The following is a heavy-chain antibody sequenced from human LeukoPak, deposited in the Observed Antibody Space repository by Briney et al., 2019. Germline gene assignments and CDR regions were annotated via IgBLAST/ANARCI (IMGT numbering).Heavy chain of an antibody. CDR2: IYYSGST. Sequence: SETLSLTCTLSGGSISSSSYYWSWIRQPPGKGLEWIGYIYYSGSTNYNPSLKSRVTISVDTSKNQFSLKMSSVTAADTAVYYCARARDGHINNWFDPWGQGTLVTVSS. J-gene: IGHJ5*02. CDR1: GGSISSSSYY. CDR3: ARARDGHINNWFDP. V-gene: IGHV4-61*01. D-gene: IGHD5-24*01.